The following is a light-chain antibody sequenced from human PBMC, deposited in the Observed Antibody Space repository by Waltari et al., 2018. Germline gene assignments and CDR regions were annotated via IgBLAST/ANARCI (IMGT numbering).Light chain of an antibody. CDR2: GAS. V-gene: IGKV3-20*01. J-gene: IGKJ1*01. CDR1: QSVTRA. Sequence: EIVLTQSPGTLSLSPGESATLSCRTSQSVTRALAWYQQKPGQAPRRLIYGASNRATGIPDRFSGSGSGTDFSLTISSLEPEDFVVYYCQHYLRLPVTFGQGTKVEVK. CDR3: QHYLRLPVT.